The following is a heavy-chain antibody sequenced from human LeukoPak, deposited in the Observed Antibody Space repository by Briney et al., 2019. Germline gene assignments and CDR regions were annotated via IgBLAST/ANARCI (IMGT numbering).Heavy chain of an antibody. CDR3: ARHGGVSGTYFPPHHYGMDV. CDR2: VYYSGST. V-gene: IGHV4-59*08. D-gene: IGHD3-16*01. CDR1: GASISGYY. Sequence: NSSETLSLTCTVSGASISGYYWSWIRQPPGKGLEWLGFVYYSGSTNYSPSLKSRATISIDTSKNQFSLRLSSVTAADTAVYYCARHGGVSGTYFPPHHYGMDVWGQGTTVTVSS. J-gene: IGHJ6*02.